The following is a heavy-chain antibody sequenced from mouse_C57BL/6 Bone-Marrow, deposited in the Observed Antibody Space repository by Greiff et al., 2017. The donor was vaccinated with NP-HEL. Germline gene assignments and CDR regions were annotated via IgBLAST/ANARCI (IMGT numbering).Heavy chain of an antibody. Sequence: QVQLQQSGPGLVQPSQSLSITCTVSGFSLTSYGVHWVRQSPGKGLEWLGVIWSGGSTDSTAAFISRLGISKDTSKSQVFFKMNSLQAEDTAIYYCASLGYDDAMDYWGQGTSVTVSS. CDR3: ASLGYDDAMDY. CDR1: GFSLTSYG. CDR2: IWSGGST. D-gene: IGHD2-2*01. V-gene: IGHV2-2*01. J-gene: IGHJ4*01.